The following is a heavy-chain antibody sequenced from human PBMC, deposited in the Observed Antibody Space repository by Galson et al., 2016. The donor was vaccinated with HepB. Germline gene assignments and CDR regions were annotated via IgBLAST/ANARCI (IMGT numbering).Heavy chain of an antibody. CDR1: GFTLSSYG. D-gene: IGHD2-15*01. Sequence: SLRLSCAASGFTLSSYGMHWVRQAPGKGLEWVAVISYDGSDKYYGDSVKGRFTISRDNSKKTLYLQMNRLRAEDTAVYYCVKDDCGGGSCFPTDSWGQGTLVTVSS. J-gene: IGHJ5*01. CDR2: ISYDGSDK. CDR3: VKDDCGGGSCFPTDS. V-gene: IGHV3-30*18.